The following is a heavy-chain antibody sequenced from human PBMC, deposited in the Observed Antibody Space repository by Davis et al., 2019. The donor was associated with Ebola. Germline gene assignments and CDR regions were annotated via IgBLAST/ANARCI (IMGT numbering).Heavy chain of an antibody. CDR1: GGSISSYY. Sequence: SETLSLTCTVSGGSISSYYWSWIRQPPGKGLEWIGYIYYSGSTYYNPSLKSRVTISVDTSKNQFSLKLSYVTAADTAVYYCARGEVAVAGTGLAYYYYGMDVWGKGTTVTVSS. CDR2: IYYSGST. V-gene: IGHV4-59*12. D-gene: IGHD6-19*01. J-gene: IGHJ6*04. CDR3: ARGEVAVAGTGLAYYYYGMDV.